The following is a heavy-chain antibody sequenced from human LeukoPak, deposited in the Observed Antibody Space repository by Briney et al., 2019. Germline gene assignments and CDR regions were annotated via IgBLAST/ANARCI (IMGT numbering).Heavy chain of an antibody. J-gene: IGHJ4*02. V-gene: IGHV1-24*01. CDR2: FDPEDGET. CDR1: GYTXTELS. Sequence: ASVKVSCKVSGYTXTELSMHGVRQAPGKGLECMGGFDPEDGETIYAQKFQGRVTMTEDTSTDTAYMELSSLRSEDTAVYYCATSGSKPFDYWGQGTLVTVSS. D-gene: IGHD1-26*01. CDR3: ATSGSKPFDY.